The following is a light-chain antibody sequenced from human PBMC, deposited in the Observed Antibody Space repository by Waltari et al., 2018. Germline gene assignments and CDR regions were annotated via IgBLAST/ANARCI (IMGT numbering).Light chain of an antibody. CDR1: SSDIGDYNY. V-gene: IGLV2-14*01. CDR2: EVT. Sequence: QSALTQPASVSGSPGQSITISCTGTSSDIGDYNYVSWYQQHPGKAPKLLIYEVTNRPSGVSNRFSGSKSGNTASLTISGLQAEDEADYYCSSYTSSSSSFYVFGSGTTVTVL. J-gene: IGLJ1*01. CDR3: SSYTSSSSSFYV.